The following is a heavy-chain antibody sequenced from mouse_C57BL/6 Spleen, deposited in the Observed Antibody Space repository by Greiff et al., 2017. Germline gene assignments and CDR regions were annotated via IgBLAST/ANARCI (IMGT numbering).Heavy chain of an antibody. D-gene: IGHD3-2*02. CDR3: ARSGQLRLFDY. J-gene: IGHJ2*01. V-gene: IGHV1-50*01. CDR2: IDPSDSYT. CDR1: GYTFTSYW. Sequence: QVQLQQPGAELVKPGASVKLSCKASGYTFTSYWMQWVKQRPGQGLEWIGEIDPSDSYTNYNQKFKGKATLTVDTSSSTAYMRLSSLTSEASAVYYCARSGQLRLFDYWGQGTTLTVSS.